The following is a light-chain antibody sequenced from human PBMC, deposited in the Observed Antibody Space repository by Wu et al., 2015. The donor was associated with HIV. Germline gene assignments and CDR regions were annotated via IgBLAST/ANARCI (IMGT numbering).Light chain of an antibody. V-gene: IGKV1-5*03. CDR1: QSISNW. CDR2: KAS. CDR3: QQYKSYPYS. J-gene: IGKJ2*03. Sequence: DIQLTQSPLTLSASVGDRVTITCRASQSISNWLAWYQQKPGKAPKLLIYKASTLESGVPSRFSGSGSGTEFTLTISSLQPDDFAAYYCQQYKSYPYSFGQGTKLEIK.